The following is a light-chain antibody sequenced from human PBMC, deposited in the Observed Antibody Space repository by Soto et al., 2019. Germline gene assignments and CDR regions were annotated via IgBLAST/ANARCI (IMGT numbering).Light chain of an antibody. CDR1: QSVSSN. CDR2: GAS. J-gene: IGKJ1*01. CDR3: QQSNTWPPWP. Sequence: EIVMTQSSATLSVSPGERATLSCRTSQSVSSNLAWYQQKPGQAPRLLIYGASTRATGIPARLSGSGSGTEFTLTISSLQSKNFAVYYCQQSNTWPPWPFGHGTTVKIK. V-gene: IGKV3-15*01.